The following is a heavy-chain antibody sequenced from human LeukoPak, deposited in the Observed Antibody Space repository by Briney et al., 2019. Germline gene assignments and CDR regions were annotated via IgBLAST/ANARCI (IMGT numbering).Heavy chain of an antibody. CDR1: GYTFTDYY. D-gene: IGHD3-22*01. J-gene: IGHJ3*02. CDR3: ARRGAVGVITSAFDI. V-gene: IGHV1-2*02. Sequence: ASVKVSCKASGYTFTDYYMHWVRPAPGQGLEWLGWTNPNTGGTKYAQKFQGRVTMTRDTSISTAYMELSRLRSDDTAVYYCARRGAVGVITSAFDIWGQGTMVIVSS. CDR2: TNPNTGGT.